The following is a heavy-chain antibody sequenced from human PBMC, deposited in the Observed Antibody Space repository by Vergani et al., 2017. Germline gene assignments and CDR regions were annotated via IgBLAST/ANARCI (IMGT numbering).Heavy chain of an antibody. Sequence: QVQLVESGGGVVQPGRSLRLSCAASGCTFSSYAMHWVRQAPGKGLEWVAVISYDGSNKYYADSVKGRFTISRDNSKNTLYLQMNSLRAEDTAVYYCARDSYWRSSGGLWDYWGQGTLVTVSS. V-gene: IGHV3-30-3*01. CDR2: ISYDGSNK. CDR1: GCTFSSYA. D-gene: IGHD6-6*01. CDR3: ARDSYWRSSGGLWDY. J-gene: IGHJ4*02.